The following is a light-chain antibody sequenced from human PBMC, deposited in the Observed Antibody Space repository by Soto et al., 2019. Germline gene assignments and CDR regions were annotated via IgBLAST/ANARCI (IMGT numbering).Light chain of an antibody. V-gene: IGKV3-15*01. Sequence: EIVITQSPATLSVSPGERATLSCRASQSVSSNLAWHQQKPGQSPRILMYDASTRATGIPARFSGGGSGTEFTLTISSLQSEDFAVYYCQQYHNWPSTFGQGTRLEI. CDR3: QQYHNWPST. CDR2: DAS. CDR1: QSVSSN. J-gene: IGKJ5*01.